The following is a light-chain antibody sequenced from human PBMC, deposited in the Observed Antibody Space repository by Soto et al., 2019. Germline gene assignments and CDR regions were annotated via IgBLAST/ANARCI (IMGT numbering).Light chain of an antibody. CDR2: DAS. Sequence: IQMTQSPSSLSASVGARVPINCQASQDISRYLNWYQHKPGKAPKIMIYDASNLETRVPSRFSGSGSGTDCTFTISSLQPEDVATYYCQQYDNLPLTLGGGTKVDIK. J-gene: IGKJ4*01. CDR3: QQYDNLPLT. CDR1: QDISRY. V-gene: IGKV1-33*01.